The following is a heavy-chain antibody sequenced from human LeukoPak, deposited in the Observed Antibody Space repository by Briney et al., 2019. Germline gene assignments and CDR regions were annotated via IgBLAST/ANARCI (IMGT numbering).Heavy chain of an antibody. J-gene: IGHJ4*02. D-gene: IGHD3-22*01. V-gene: IGHV1-18*04. CDR1: GYSLTDYY. CDR3: ARVGLYDSTGYHFDY. CDR2: INVYNGNT. Sequence: ASVKVSCKASGYSLTDYYLHWVRQAPGQGLEWMGWINVYNGNTNYARKLQGRVTMTTDISTSTAYMELNSLRSDDTAMYYCARVGLYDSTGYHFDYWGQGSRVTVSS.